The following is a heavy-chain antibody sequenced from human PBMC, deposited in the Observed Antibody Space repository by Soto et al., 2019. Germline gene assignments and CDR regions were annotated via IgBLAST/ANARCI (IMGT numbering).Heavy chain of an antibody. D-gene: IGHD3-10*01. V-gene: IGHV1-2*04. CDR3: ARAIKLLWFGETQYYFDY. J-gene: IGHJ4*02. Sequence: ASVKVSCKASGYTFTGYYMHWVRQAPGQGLEWMGWINPNSGGTNYAQKFQGWVTMTRDTSISTAYMELSRLRSDDTAVYYCARAIKLLWFGETQYYFDYWGQGTLVTVSS. CDR1: GYTFTGYY. CDR2: INPNSGGT.